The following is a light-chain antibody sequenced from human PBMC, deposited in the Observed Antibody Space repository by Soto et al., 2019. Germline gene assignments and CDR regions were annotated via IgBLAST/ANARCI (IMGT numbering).Light chain of an antibody. CDR2: DAS. CDR3: QQFGRSPPSWT. CDR1: QSGSSRY. V-gene: IGKV3-20*01. Sequence: EIVLTQSPGTLSLSPGERATRSCRASQSGSSRYLAWYHQKPGQPPRLLIFDASSRATGIPDRFSGSGSGTDFTLTTSSLAPEDFAVYYCQQFGRSPPSWTFGQGTKVEIK. J-gene: IGKJ1*01.